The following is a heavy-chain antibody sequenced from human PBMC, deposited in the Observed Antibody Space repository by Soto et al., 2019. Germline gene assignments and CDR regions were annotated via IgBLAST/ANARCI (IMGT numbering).Heavy chain of an antibody. CDR2: INGDETST. CDR3: ARGGSFSYHWYFDL. V-gene: IGHV3-74*01. CDR1: GFTSSRYW. Sequence: EVQLVESGGGLVQPGGSLRLSCAASGFTSSRYWMYWVRQAPGKGLVWVSRINGDETSTTYADSVKGRFTISRDYAKKTVYLQMNSLRVEYTAVYYCARGGSFSYHWYFDLWGRGTLVTVSS. D-gene: IGHD1-26*01. J-gene: IGHJ2*01.